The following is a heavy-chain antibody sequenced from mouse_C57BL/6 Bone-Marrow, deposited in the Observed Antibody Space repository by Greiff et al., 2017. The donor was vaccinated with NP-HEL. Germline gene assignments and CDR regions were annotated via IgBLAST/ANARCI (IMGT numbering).Heavy chain of an antibody. CDR1: GYTFTSYG. CDR2: IYPRSGNT. CDR3: ARHSSGYGYYAMDY. V-gene: IGHV1-81*01. J-gene: IGHJ4*01. D-gene: IGHD3-2*02. Sequence: VKLVESGAELARPGASVKLSCKASGYTFTSYGISWVKQRTGQGLEWIGEIYPRSGNTYYNEKFKGKATLTADKSSSTAYMELRSLTSEDSAVYFCARHSSGYGYYAMDYWGQGTSVTVSS.